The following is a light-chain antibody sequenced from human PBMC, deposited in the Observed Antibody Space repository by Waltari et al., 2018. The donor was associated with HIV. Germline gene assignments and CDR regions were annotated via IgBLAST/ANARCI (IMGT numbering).Light chain of an antibody. CDR1: RTNIGAGHD. Sequence: QSVLTQPPSVSGALGQRVTISCTGSRTNIGAGHDVHWYQQLQGTAPKLLIYSNIIRPSGVPDRFAASRSCTSASLAITGLRPEDEADYYCQSYDTSLSVNYVFGTGTKVTVL. V-gene: IGLV1-40*01. CDR3: QSYDTSLSVNYV. J-gene: IGLJ1*01. CDR2: SNI.